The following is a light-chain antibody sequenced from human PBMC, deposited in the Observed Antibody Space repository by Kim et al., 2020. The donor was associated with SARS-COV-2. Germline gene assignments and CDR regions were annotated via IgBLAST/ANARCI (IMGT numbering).Light chain of an antibody. J-gene: IGLJ1*01. V-gene: IGLV3-1*01. Sequence: VYPGQTASITCSGDKLGDKYACWYQQKPGQSPVLVIYKDSKRPSGIPERFSGSNSGNTATLTISGTQAMDEADYYCQAWDSSTNYVFGTGTKVTVL. CDR3: QAWDSSTNYV. CDR2: KDS. CDR1: KLGDKY.